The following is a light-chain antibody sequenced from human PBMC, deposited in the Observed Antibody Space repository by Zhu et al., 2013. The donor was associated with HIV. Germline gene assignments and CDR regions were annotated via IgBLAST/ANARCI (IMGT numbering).Light chain of an antibody. CDR2: GSS. V-gene: IGKV3D-15*02. Sequence: EIVLMQSPGSLSLSRGERATLSCRASQTVSYRHIAWYHQKPGQPPRLLLYGSSSRAPGIPERFSGSGSGTEFALTISSLQSEDFAVYYCQQYNIWGKFGQGTKVEI. CDR1: QTVSYRH. J-gene: IGKJ1*01. CDR3: QQYNIWGK.